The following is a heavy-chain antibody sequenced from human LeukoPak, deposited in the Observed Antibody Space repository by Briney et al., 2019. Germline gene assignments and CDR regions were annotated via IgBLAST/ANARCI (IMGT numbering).Heavy chain of an antibody. CDR1: GYTFTGYY. Sequence: ASVKVSCKASGYTFTGYYMHWVRQAPGQGLEWMGWINPNSGGTNYAQKFQGRVTMTRDTSISTAYMELSRLRSDDTAVYYCARAVPAAVTNWFDPWGQGALVTVSS. CDR3: ARAVPAAVTNWFDP. D-gene: IGHD2-2*01. J-gene: IGHJ5*02. V-gene: IGHV1-2*02. CDR2: INPNSGGT.